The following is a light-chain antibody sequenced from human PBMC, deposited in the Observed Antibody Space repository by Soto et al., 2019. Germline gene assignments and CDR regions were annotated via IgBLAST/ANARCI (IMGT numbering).Light chain of an antibody. CDR2: AAY. CDR3: QHYHSQSIT. J-gene: IGKJ4*01. Sequence: DILLIQSPATLSASVGDRITITCRASENIFKFLAWYQQRSGSAPNLLIYAAYDLEKGVPSRFSGSGSGTEFTLTLDNLQPNDSATYFCQHYHSQSITFGGGTQVDVK. V-gene: IGKV1-5*01. CDR1: ENIFKF.